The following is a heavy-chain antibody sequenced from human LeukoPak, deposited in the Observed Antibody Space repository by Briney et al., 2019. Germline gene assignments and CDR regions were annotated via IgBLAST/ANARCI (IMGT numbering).Heavy chain of an antibody. V-gene: IGHV1-2*06. CDR3: AREEYYYGSGSIVY. Sequence: GASVKVSCKASGYIFTGYYMHWVRQAPGQGLEWMGRINPNSGGTNYAQKFQGRVTMTRDTSISTAYMELSRLRSDDTAVYYCAREEYYYGSGSIVYWGQGTLVTVSS. CDR1: GYIFTGYY. CDR2: INPNSGGT. J-gene: IGHJ4*02. D-gene: IGHD3-10*01.